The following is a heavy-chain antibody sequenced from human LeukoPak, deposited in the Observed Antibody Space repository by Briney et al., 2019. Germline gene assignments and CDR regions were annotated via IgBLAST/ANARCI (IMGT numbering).Heavy chain of an antibody. Sequence: SETLSLTCTVSGGSISSYYWSWIRQPPGKGLEWIGYIYYSGSTNYNPSLKSRVTISVDTSKNQFSLKLSSVTAADTAVYYCARAPWSHAFDIWGQGTIVTVSS. CDR2: IYYSGST. J-gene: IGHJ3*02. CDR1: GGSISSYY. CDR3: ARAPWSHAFDI. V-gene: IGHV4-59*01.